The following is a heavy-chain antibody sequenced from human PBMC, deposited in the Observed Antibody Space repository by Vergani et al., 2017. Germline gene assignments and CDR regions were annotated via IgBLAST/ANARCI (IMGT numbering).Heavy chain of an antibody. CDR1: GFTFDDYT. J-gene: IGHJ6*02. V-gene: IGHV3-43*01. D-gene: IGHD5-12*01. Sequence: EVQLVESGGVVVQPGGSLRLSCAASGFTFDDYTMHWVRQAPGKGLEWVSLISWDGGSTYYADSVKGRFTISRDNSKNSLYLQMNSLRTEDTALYYCAKDMGARSKGIVATIRGMDVWGQGTTVTVSS. CDR3: AKDMGARSKGIVATIRGMDV. CDR2: ISWDGGST.